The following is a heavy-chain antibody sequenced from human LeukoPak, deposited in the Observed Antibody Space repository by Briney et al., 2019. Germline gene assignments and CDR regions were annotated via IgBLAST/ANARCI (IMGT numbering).Heavy chain of an antibody. D-gene: IGHD3-9*01. CDR2: IYYSGST. J-gene: IGHJ4*02. CDR3: AREMTGTDSGFDH. V-gene: IGHV4-59*01. Sequence: PSETLSLACTVSGGSISSYYWSWIRQPPGKGLEWIGYIYYSGSTKYNPSLKSRVTISVDTSKNQFSLRLSSVTAADTAVYYCAREMTGTDSGFDHWGQGTLVTVSS. CDR1: GGSISSYY.